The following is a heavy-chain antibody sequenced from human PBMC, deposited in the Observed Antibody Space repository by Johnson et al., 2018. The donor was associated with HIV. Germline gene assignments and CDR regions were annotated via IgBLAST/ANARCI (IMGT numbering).Heavy chain of an antibody. CDR3: ARDGGETVVGSGAFDI. CDR1: GFTFSSYT. D-gene: IGHD4-23*01. CDR2: ISYDGSNK. Sequence: LVESGGGVVQPGRSLRLSCAASGFTFSSYTMHWVRQAPGKGLEWVAVISYDGSNKYYADSVKGRFTISRDNSKNTLYLQMNSLRAEDTAVYYCARDGGETVVGSGAFDIWGQGTMVTVSS. V-gene: IGHV3-30*04. J-gene: IGHJ3*02.